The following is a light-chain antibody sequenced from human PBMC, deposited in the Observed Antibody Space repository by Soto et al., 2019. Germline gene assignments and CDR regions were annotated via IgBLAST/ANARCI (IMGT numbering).Light chain of an antibody. CDR2: GAS. CDR1: QSVYSN. V-gene: IGKV3-15*01. J-gene: IGKJ1*01. CDR3: QQYNNWPLT. Sequence: MVMTQLPATLSVSPGERATLSCRASQSVYSNLAWYQQKPGQAPRLLIYGASTRATGIPARVSGSGSGTEFTLTISSLKSEDFAVYYCQQYNNWPLTFGQGTKVDIK.